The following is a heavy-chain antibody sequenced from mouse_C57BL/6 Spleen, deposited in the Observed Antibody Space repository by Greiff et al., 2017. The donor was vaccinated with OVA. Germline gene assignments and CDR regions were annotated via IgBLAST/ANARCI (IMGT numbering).Heavy chain of an antibody. V-gene: IGHV1-26*01. CDR2: INPNNGGT. CDR3: ARYYYYGSPWFAY. D-gene: IGHD1-1*01. Sequence: VQLQQSGPELVKPGASVKISCKASGYTFTDYYMNWVKQSHGKSLEWIGDINPNNGGTSYNQKFKGKATLTVDKSSSTAYMELRSLTSEDSAVYYCARYYYYGSPWFAYWGQGTLVTVSA. CDR1: GYTFTDYY. J-gene: IGHJ3*01.